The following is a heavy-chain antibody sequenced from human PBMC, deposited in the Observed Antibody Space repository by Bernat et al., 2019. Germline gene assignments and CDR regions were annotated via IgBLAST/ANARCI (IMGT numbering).Heavy chain of an antibody. Sequence: EVQLLESGGGLVQPGGSLRLSCAASGFTFSNYAMSWVRQAPGKGLEWVSESCGSGGSTYYADSVRGRFAISRDNSKNTLYLQMSSLRAEDTAVYYCAKLMGAGYYFGMDVWGQGTTVTVSS. D-gene: IGHD2-8*01. CDR2: SCGSGGST. V-gene: IGHV3-23*01. CDR1: GFTFSNYA. CDR3: AKLMGAGYYFGMDV. J-gene: IGHJ6*02.